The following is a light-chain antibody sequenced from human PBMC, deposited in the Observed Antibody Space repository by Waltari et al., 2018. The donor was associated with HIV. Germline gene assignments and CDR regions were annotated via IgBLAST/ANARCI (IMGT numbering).Light chain of an antibody. J-gene: IGLJ1*01. CDR2: PNN. CDR1: SSNVGSKT. V-gene: IGLV1-44*01. CDR3: AAWDDSLNGPV. Sequence: QSVLTQPPSASGTPGQRVNVSCSGSSSNVGSKTVNWYQQLPGTAPKLLIYPNNQRPSGVPDRFSGSKSGTSASLAISGLQSEDEGDYYCAAWDDSLNGPVFGTGTKVTVL.